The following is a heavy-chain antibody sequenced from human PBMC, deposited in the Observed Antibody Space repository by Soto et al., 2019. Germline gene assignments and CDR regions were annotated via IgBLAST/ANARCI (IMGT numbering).Heavy chain of an antibody. D-gene: IGHD2-2*01. CDR1: GYTFTSYG. Sequence: ASVKVSCKASGYTFTSYGISWVRQAPGQGLEWMGWISAYNGNTNYAQKLQGRVTMTTDTFTNTANKELRSLRSDDTAVYYCARFSLPAALRSYFDYWGQGTLVTVSS. CDR2: ISAYNGNT. CDR3: ARFSLPAALRSYFDY. J-gene: IGHJ4*02. V-gene: IGHV1-18*01.